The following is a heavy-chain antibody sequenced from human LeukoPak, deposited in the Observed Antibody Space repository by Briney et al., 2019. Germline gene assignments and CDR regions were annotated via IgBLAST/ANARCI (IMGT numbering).Heavy chain of an antibody. CDR2: IYSGGST. J-gene: IGHJ4*02. D-gene: IGHD6-13*01. Sequence: GGSLRLSCAASGFTASSNYTSWVRQAPGKGLEWVSVIYSGGSTYYADSVKGRFTISRDNSKNTLYLQMNSLRAEDTAVYYCARSIAAAGLPADYWGQGTLVTVSS. V-gene: IGHV3-53*01. CDR3: ARSIAAAGLPADY. CDR1: GFTASSNY.